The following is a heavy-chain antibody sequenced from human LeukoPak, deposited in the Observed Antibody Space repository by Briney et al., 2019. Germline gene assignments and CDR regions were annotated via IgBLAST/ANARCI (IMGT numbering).Heavy chain of an antibody. Sequence: ASVKVSCKASGYTFTGYYMHWVRQAPGQGLEWMGRINPNSGGTNYAQKFQGRVTMTRDTSISTAYMELSRLRSDDTAVYYCARSSNWNDPFDYWGQGTLVTVSS. V-gene: IGHV1-2*06. D-gene: IGHD1-1*01. CDR3: ARSSNWNDPFDY. CDR2: INPNSGGT. J-gene: IGHJ4*02. CDR1: GYTFTGYY.